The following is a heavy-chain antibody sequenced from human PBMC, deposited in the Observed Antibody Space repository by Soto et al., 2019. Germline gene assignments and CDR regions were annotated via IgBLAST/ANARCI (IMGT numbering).Heavy chain of an antibody. CDR3: AKPSGHHPLHWFDP. CDR1: GFTFSYYE. V-gene: IGHV3-48*03. D-gene: IGHD3-3*01. CDR2: ISHTDRLT. J-gene: IGHJ5*02. Sequence: EVQLAESGGDLVQPGGSLRLSCVGSGFTFSYYEMNWVRQAPGKGLERVAFISHTDRLTHYPDSVKGRFTISRDNAQNSLYLEMTSLRVEDTAVYYCAKPSGHHPLHWFDPWGQGTLVTVSS.